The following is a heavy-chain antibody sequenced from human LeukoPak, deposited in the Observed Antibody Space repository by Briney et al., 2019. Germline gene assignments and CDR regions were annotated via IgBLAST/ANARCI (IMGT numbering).Heavy chain of an antibody. CDR3: AREVNYDFWSGTNTYYYYYYMDV. J-gene: IGHJ6*03. CDR1: GFTFSSYG. D-gene: IGHD3-3*01. CDR2: IRYDGSNK. V-gene: IGHV3-30*02. Sequence: GGSLRLSCAASGFTFSSYGMHWVRQAPGKGLEWVAFIRYDGSNKYYADSVKGRFTISRDNSKNTLYLQMNSLRAEDTAVYYCAREVNYDFWSGTNTYYYYYYMDVWGKGTTVTVSS.